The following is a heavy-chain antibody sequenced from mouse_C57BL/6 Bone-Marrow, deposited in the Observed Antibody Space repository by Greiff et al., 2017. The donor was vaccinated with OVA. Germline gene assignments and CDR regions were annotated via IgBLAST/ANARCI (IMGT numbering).Heavy chain of an antibody. CDR3: TTSNYYCDY. Sequence: VQLKESGAELVRPGASVKLSCTASGFNIKDDYMHWVKQRPEQGLEWIGWIDPENGDTEYASKFQGKATITADTSSNTAYLQLSSLTSEDTAVYYCTTSNYYCDYWGQGTTPTGSS. V-gene: IGHV14-4*01. CDR2: IDPENGDT. D-gene: IGHD2-5*01. CDR1: GFNIKDDY. J-gene: IGHJ2*01.